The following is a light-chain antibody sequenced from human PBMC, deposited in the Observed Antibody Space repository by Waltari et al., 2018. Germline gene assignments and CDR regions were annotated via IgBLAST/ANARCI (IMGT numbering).Light chain of an antibody. J-gene: IGKJ2*01. Sequence: EIVMTYSPESQAVSLGERATITCKSSHNVLYRSNNKNYLAWYQHKPGQPPKLLIYWTTTRESGVPDRFSGSGSGTDFTLTISSLQAEDVAVYYCQQYYTTPHTFGQGTKLEIK. CDR1: HNVLYRSNNKNY. CDR2: WTT. CDR3: QQYYTTPHT. V-gene: IGKV4-1*01.